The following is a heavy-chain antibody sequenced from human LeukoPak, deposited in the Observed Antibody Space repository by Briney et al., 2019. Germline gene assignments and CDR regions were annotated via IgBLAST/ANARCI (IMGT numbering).Heavy chain of an antibody. D-gene: IGHD6-13*01. CDR2: TYYRSKLYN. V-gene: IGHV6-1*01. CDR3: ARGVIIAAAGTYYYYMDV. J-gene: IGHJ6*03. CDR1: GDSFSSNSAA. Sequence: SQTLSLTCALSGDSFSSNSAAWSWIRQSPSRGLEWLGRTYYRSKLYNDYAVSVKSLITINPDTSKSQFSLQLNSVTPEDTAMYYCARGVIIAAAGTYYYYMDVWGKGTTVTVSS.